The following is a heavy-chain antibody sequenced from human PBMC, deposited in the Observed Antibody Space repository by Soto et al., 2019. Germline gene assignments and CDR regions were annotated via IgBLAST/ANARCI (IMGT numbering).Heavy chain of an antibody. Sequence: QITLKESGPTLVKPTQTLTLTCTFSGFSLSTSGVGVGWIRQPPGKALEWLALIYWDDDKRYSPSLKSRLTITKDTSKNQVVLTITNMDPVDTATYYCAHSQAVTMVRGVMTFDLWGRCTLVTVSS. CDR2: IYWDDDK. CDR1: GFSLSTSGVG. V-gene: IGHV2-5*02. D-gene: IGHD3-10*01. CDR3: AHSQAVTMVRGVMTFDL. J-gene: IGHJ2*01.